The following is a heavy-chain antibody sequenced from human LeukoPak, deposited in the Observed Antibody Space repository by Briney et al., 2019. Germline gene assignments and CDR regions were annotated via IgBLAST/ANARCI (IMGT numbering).Heavy chain of an antibody. V-gene: IGHV1-2*02. CDR2: INPNSGGT. CDR3: ARETVYYDILTGHRLVDY. CDR1: GYTFTGYY. D-gene: IGHD3-9*01. J-gene: IGHJ4*02. Sequence: ASVKVSCKASGYTFTGYYMHWVRQAPGQGLEWMGWINPNSGGTNYAQKFQGRVTMTRDTSISTAYMELSRLRSDDTAVYYCARETVYYDILTGHRLVDYWGQGTRVTVSS.